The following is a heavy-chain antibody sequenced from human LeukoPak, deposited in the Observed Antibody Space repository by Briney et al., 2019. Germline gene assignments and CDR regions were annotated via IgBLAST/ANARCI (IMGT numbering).Heavy chain of an antibody. CDR1: GGSFSGYY. CDR2: INHSGST. V-gene: IGHV4-34*01. D-gene: IGHD3-22*01. J-gene: IGHJ4*02. Sequence: ASETLSLTCAVYGGSFSGYYWSWIRQPPGKGLEWIGEINHSGSTNYNPSLKSRVTISVDTSKNQFSLKLSSVTAADTAVYYCARGLGDYYDSSGYYPDWGQGTLVTVSS. CDR3: ARGLGDYYDSSGYYPD.